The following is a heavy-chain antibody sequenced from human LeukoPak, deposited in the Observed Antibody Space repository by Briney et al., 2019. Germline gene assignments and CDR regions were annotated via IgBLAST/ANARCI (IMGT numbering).Heavy chain of an antibody. CDR2: INPSGAGT. D-gene: IGHD3-3*01. J-gene: IGHJ4*02. V-gene: IGHV1-46*01. Sequence: GASVKVSCEASGYTFTSYYMHWVRQAPGQGLEWMGIINPSGAGTTYAQKFQGRVTMTRDTSTSTVYMELSSLRSEDTAVYYCARSTDLFYFDYWGQGTLVTVSS. CDR1: GYTFTSYY. CDR3: ARSTDLFYFDY.